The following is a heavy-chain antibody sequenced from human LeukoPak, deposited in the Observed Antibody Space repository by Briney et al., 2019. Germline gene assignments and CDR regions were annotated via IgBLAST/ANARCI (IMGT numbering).Heavy chain of an antibody. CDR3: ARDWEISKIYDYGDYTPPQYFQH. V-gene: IGHV1-18*01. Sequence: GASVKVSRKASGYTFTSYGISWVRQAPGQGLEWMGWISAYNGNTNYAQKLQGRVTMTTDTSTSTAYMELRSLRSDDTAVYYCARDWEISKIYDYGDYTPPQYFQHWGQGTLVTVSS. D-gene: IGHD4-17*01. CDR1: GYTFTSYG. CDR2: ISAYNGNT. J-gene: IGHJ1*01.